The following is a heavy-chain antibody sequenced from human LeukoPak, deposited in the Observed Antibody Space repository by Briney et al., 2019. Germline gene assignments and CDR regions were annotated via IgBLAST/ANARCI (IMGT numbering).Heavy chain of an antibody. CDR2: ISYDGSNK. Sequence: PGGSLRLSCAASGFTFSSYAMHWVRQAPGKGLEWVAVISYDGSNKYYADSVKGRFTISRDNSKNTPYLQMNSLRAEDTAVYYCARDSCSSTSCLFNWFDPWGQGTLVTVSS. CDR3: ARDSCSSTSCLFNWFDP. J-gene: IGHJ5*02. D-gene: IGHD2-2*01. V-gene: IGHV3-30-3*01. CDR1: GFTFSSYA.